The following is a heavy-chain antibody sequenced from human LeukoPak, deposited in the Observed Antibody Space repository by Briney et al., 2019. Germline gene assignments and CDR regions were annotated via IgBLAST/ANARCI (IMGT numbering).Heavy chain of an antibody. J-gene: IGHJ4*02. V-gene: IGHV3-7*01. CDR2: IKQDGSET. D-gene: IGHD2-2*01. CDR1: GFTFSSYW. CDR3: ARDAMSRTADY. Sequence: GGSLRPSCAASGFTFSSYWMSWVRQAPGKGLEWVGNIKQDGSETYFVDSVKGRFTISRDNAKNSLYLQMNSLRAEDTAVYYCARDAMSRTADYWGQGTLVTVSS.